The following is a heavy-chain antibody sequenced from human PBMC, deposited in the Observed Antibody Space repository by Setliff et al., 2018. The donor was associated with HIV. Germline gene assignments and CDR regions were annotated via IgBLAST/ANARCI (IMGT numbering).Heavy chain of an antibody. CDR3: ARSEGQWLRPEGALCDY. CDR1: GYTLTELS. J-gene: IGHJ4*02. D-gene: IGHD5-12*01. CDR2: MSTYNGNT. V-gene: IGHV1-18*01. Sequence: ASVKVSCKVSGYTLTELSRHWVRQAPGKGLEWMGWMSTYNGNTNYAQKVQGRVTMTTDTSTSTAYMELRSLRSDDTAVYYCARSEGQWLRPEGALCDYWGQGTLVTVSS.